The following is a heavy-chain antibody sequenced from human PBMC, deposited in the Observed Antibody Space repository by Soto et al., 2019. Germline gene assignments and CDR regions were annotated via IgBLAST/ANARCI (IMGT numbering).Heavy chain of an antibody. CDR3: ARDRIVARPPSAVYYGMDV. Sequence: SVKVSCKASGGTFSSYAISWVRQAPGQGLEWMGGIIPIFGTANYAQKFQGRVTITADESTSTAYMELSSLRSEDTAVYYCARDRIVARPPSAVYYGMDVWGQGTTVTVSS. CDR2: IIPIFGTA. J-gene: IGHJ6*02. D-gene: IGHD6-6*01. CDR1: GGTFSSYA. V-gene: IGHV1-69*13.